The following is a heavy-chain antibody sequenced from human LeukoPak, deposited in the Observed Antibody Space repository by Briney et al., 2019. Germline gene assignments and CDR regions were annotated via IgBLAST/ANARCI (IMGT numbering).Heavy chain of an antibody. D-gene: IGHD2/OR15-2a*01. V-gene: IGHV4-31*03. CDR3: ASPSIGSTTDY. J-gene: IGHJ4*02. CDR2: IYHDGST. CDR1: GGSISSGGYY. Sequence: SQTLSLTCTVSGGSISSGGYYWNWIRQHPGKSLEWIGYIYHDGSTYYNPSLKSRVTMSLDTSNNQFSLTLNSVTAADTAVYYCASPSIGSTTDYWGQGTLVTVSS.